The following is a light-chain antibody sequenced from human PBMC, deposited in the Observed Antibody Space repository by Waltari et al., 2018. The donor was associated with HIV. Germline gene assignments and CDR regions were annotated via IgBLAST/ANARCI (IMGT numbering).Light chain of an antibody. CDR2: EVT. Sequence: QSALTQPASVSGSPGQSITISCTGTSSNVGSDDLVSGYQQHPGEAPKLIIYEVTKRPSWVSNRFSGSESGNTASLTISGLQAEDEADYYCCSCPRSGIRYVFGTGTKVTVL. CDR1: SSNVGSDDL. J-gene: IGLJ1*01. V-gene: IGLV2-23*02. CDR3: CSCPRSGIRYV.